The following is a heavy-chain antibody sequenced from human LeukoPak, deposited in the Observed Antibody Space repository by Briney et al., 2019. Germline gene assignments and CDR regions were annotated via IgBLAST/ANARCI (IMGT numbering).Heavy chain of an antibody. CDR2: VKPNSGNA. Sequence: ASVKVSCKDSGYIFTTYDIGWVGQATGEGGERMGWVKPNSGNAGYVQKFQGGVTISRNTSISTAYMELSSLRSDDTAIYYCARRKFPGWFDPWGQGTLVTVSS. J-gene: IGHJ5*02. CDR1: GYIFTTYD. V-gene: IGHV1-8*03. CDR3: ARRKFPGWFDP. D-gene: IGHD3-10*01.